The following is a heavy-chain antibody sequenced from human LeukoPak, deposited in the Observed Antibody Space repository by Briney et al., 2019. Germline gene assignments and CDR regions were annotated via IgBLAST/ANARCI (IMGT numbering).Heavy chain of an antibody. Sequence: GGSLRLSCAASGFTFSSYSMNWVRQAPGKGLEWVSSISSSSSYIYYADSVKGRFTISRDNSKNTLYLQMNSLRAEDTAVYYCAKVRIAVAGDAFDIWGQGTMVTVSS. CDR1: GFTFSSYS. CDR2: ISSSSSYI. D-gene: IGHD6-19*01. V-gene: IGHV3-21*04. CDR3: AKVRIAVAGDAFDI. J-gene: IGHJ3*02.